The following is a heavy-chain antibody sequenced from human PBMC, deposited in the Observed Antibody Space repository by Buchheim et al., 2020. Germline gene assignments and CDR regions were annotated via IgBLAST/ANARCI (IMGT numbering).Heavy chain of an antibody. CDR3: VTESAYGRRGFDN. V-gene: IGHV3-30*04. D-gene: IGHD3-3*01. Sequence: QVQLVESGGGVVQPGGSLRLSCAASGFTFSTTVMHWVRQPPGKGLDWVANITFAASPDYYADAVKGRFTISRDNSENYLYLHMNSLTVEDTDIDVYVTESAYGRRGFDNWGQGT. CDR2: ITFAASPD. J-gene: IGHJ4*02. CDR1: GFTFSTTV.